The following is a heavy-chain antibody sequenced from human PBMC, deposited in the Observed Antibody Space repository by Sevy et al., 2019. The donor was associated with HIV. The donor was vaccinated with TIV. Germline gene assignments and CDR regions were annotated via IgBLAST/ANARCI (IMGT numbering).Heavy chain of an antibody. Sequence: GGSLRLSCAASGFTFSGSAMHWVRQASGKGLEWVGRIRSKANSYATAYAASVKGRFTISRDDSKSTAYLQMNSLKTEDTTVYYCTRRPREWPGPLYGMDVWGQGTTVTVSS. V-gene: IGHV3-73*01. CDR2: IRSKANSYAT. CDR1: GFTFSGSA. J-gene: IGHJ6*02. D-gene: IGHD3-3*01. CDR3: TRRPREWPGPLYGMDV.